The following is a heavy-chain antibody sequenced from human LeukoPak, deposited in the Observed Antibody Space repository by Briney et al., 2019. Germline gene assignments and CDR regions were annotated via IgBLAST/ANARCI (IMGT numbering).Heavy chain of an antibody. CDR1: GFTFSSYS. CDR3: ANPITLVRGVIIGDY. J-gene: IGHJ4*02. V-gene: IGHV3-23*01. CDR2: ISASGRNT. Sequence: PGGSLRLSCAASGFTFSSYSMNWVRQAPGKGLEWVSVISASGRNTYYADSVKGRFNISRDNSKNTLYLQMNSLRAEDTAVYYCANPITLVRGVIIGDYWGQGTLVAVSS. D-gene: IGHD3-10*01.